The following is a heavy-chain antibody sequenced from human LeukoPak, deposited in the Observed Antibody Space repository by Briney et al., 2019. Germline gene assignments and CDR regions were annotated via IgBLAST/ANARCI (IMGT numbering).Heavy chain of an antibody. CDR1: GFTVSSNY. V-gene: IGHV3-53*01. CDR2: IYSGGST. Sequence: PGGSLRLSCAASGFTVSSNYMSWVRQAPGKGLEWVSVIYSGGSTYYADSVKGRFTISRDNSKNTLYLQMNSLRAEDTAVYYCAREPSPVSGYSGYDLEFYGMDVWGQGTTVTVSS. J-gene: IGHJ6*02. CDR3: AREPSPVSGYSGYDLEFYGMDV. D-gene: IGHD5-12*01.